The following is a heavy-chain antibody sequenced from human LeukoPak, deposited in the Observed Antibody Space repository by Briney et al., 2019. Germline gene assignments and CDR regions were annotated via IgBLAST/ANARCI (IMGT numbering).Heavy chain of an antibody. Sequence: GESLKISCKGSGYSFTSYWIGWVRQMPAKGLEWMGIIYPGDSDTRYSPSFQGQVTISAEKSISTAYLQWSSLKASGTAMYYCARRTDYSNYVWFDPWGEGTLVTVSS. J-gene: IGHJ5*02. CDR1: GYSFTSYW. D-gene: IGHD4-11*01. V-gene: IGHV5-51*01. CDR2: IYPGDSDT. CDR3: ARRTDYSNYVWFDP.